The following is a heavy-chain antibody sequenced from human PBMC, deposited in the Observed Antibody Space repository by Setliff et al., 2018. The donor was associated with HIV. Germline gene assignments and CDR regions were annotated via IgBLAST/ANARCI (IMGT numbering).Heavy chain of an antibody. CDR3: AKVFAFGVDGFDI. D-gene: IGHD3-10*01. J-gene: IGHJ3*02. CDR2: IGAAGYPT. V-gene: IGHV3-23*01. Sequence: PGESLKISCAASGFTFSNYAMGWVRQGPGKGLEWVSTIGAAGYPTHYAESVKGRFTISKDNSRNALYLQMNSLTDEDTAVYYCAKVFAFGVDGFDIWGQGTMVTVSS. CDR1: GFTFSNYA.